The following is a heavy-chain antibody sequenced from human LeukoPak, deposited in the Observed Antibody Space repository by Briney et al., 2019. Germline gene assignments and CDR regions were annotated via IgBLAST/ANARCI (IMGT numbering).Heavy chain of an antibody. Sequence: PGGSLRLSCAASGFTFSSYAMSWVCQAPGKGLEWVSAISGSGGSTYYADSVKGRFTISRDNSKNTLYLQMNSLRAEDTAVYYCAMFVPAAGLHFDYWGQGTLVTVSS. CDR3: AMFVPAAGLHFDY. CDR2: ISGSGGST. CDR1: GFTFSSYA. J-gene: IGHJ4*02. D-gene: IGHD2-2*01. V-gene: IGHV3-23*01.